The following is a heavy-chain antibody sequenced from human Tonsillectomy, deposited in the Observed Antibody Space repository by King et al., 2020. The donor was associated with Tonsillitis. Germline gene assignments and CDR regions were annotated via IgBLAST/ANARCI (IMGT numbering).Heavy chain of an antibody. D-gene: IGHD3-10*01. CDR2: IYHSGST. J-gene: IGHJ4*02. CDR3: ARDPGGYFDY. Sequence: VQLVESGPGLVKPSQTLSLICTVSGGSVSITGYEWSWIRQHPGKGLEWIGYIYHSGSTYYNPSLRSRVTISVDTSKNQFSLNLSSVTAADTAVYFCARDPGGYFDYWGPGTRVTVSS. CDR1: GGSVSITGYE. V-gene: IGHV4-31*03.